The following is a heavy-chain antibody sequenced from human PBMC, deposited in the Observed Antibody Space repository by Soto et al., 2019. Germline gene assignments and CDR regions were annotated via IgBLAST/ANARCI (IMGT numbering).Heavy chain of an antibody. CDR1: GFTFSSYS. V-gene: IGHV3-21*01. D-gene: IGHD2-2*01. Sequence: EVQLVESGGGLVKPGGSLRLSCAASGFTFSSYSMNWVRQAPGKGLEWVSSISSSSSYIYYADSVKGRFTISSDNAKNSLYLQRNSLRAEDTAVYYCARDLLEDIVVVPAAATEDYWGQGTLVTVSS. J-gene: IGHJ4*02. CDR2: ISSSSSYI. CDR3: ARDLLEDIVVVPAAATEDY.